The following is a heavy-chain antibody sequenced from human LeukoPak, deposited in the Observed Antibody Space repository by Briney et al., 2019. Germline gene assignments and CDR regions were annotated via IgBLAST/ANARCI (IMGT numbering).Heavy chain of an antibody. CDR3: ARGGFDF. V-gene: IGHV1-2*06. CDR2: INPNSGDT. Sequence: GASVKVSCKASGYTFGGYYQHWVRQAPGQGLEWMGRINPNSGDTNYAQNFQGRVTMTWDRPISTAYMDLSGLRSADTAVYYCARGGFDFWGQGTLVTVSS. J-gene: IGHJ4*02. CDR1: GYTFGGYY.